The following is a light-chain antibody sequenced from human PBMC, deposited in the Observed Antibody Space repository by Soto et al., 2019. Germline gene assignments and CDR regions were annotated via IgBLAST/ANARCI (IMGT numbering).Light chain of an antibody. J-gene: IGKJ4*01. V-gene: IGKV3-20*01. CDR2: GAS. Sequence: EIVLPQSPGTLSLSPGERATLSCRASPGVSSGNFAWYQQKPGQAPRLLIYGASNRAAGIPDRFSGSGSGTDFTLTINRLEPEDFAVYYCQQCGDSPQGLNFGGGTKVEIK. CDR1: PGVSSGN. CDR3: QQCGDSPQGLN.